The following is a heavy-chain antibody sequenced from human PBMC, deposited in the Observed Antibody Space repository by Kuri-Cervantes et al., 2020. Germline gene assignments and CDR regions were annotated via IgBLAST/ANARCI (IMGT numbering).Heavy chain of an antibody. D-gene: IGHD5-12*01. CDR2: INPSNGGT. V-gene: IGHV1-2*02. CDR1: GYSFTDHY. Sequence: GGSLRLSCKASGYSFTDHYMHWVRQVPGQGLEWMACINPSNGGTRFAQQFQGRVVLSSDTSITTAYMELTSLTSDDTAMYYCARIDFPYYSGWGWGQGTLVTVSS. J-gene: IGHJ4*02. CDR3: ARIDFPYYSGWG.